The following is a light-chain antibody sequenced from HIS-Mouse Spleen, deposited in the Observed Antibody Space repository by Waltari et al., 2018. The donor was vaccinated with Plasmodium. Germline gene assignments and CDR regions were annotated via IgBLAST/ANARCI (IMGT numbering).Light chain of an antibody. J-gene: IGKJ1*01. Sequence: EIVLTQSPGTLPLSPGERATLSCRASQSVSSSYLAWYQQKPGQAPRLLIYGASSRATGIPDRFSGSGSGTDFTLTISRLELEDFAVYYCQQYGSSGTFGQGTKVEIK. CDR3: QQYGSSGT. CDR2: GAS. V-gene: IGKV3-20*01. CDR1: QSVSSSY.